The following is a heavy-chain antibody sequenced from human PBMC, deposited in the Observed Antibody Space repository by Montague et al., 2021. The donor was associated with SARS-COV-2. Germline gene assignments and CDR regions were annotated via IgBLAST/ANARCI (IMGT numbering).Heavy chain of an antibody. CDR1: DVPTSAHF. V-gene: IGHV4-59*11. CDR2: ISYSGST. CDR3: AREQQLAPRGSGVDA. Sequence: SETLSLTCTVSDVPTSAHFWSWIRQSPGKGLEWIGYISYSGSTKYSPSLTSRVTISLGSSRKHLSLELRSVTAADTAVYYCAREQQLAPRGSGVDAWGQGTTVIVTS. D-gene: IGHD6-13*01. J-gene: IGHJ6*02.